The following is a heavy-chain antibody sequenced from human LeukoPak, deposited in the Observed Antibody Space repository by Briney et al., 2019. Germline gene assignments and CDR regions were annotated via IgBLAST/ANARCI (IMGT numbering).Heavy chain of an antibody. V-gene: IGHV3-23*01. D-gene: IGHD6-19*01. CDR1: GFTFSSYA. CDR3: GRPTKYWLVRGDGVDV. J-gene: IGHJ6*02. Sequence: GGSLRLSCAASGFTFSSYAMTWVRQAPGKGLEGVASIDAGGGDTYHSDSVKGRFTISRDNSMNTLYLQMNSLRADDTAVYYCGRPTKYWLVRGDGVDVWGQVTTVTVSS. CDR2: IDAGGGDT.